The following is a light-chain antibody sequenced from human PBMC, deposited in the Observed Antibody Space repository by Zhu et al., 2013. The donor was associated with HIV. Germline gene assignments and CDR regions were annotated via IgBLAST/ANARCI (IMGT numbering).Light chain of an antibody. Sequence: DIVMTQSPDSLAVSLGERATINCKSSQSVLYSSNNKNYLAWYQQKPGQPPKLLIYAAYIRESGVPDRFSGSGSGTEFTLTISSLQAEDVAVYYCQQYYSTPRTFGQGTKVEIK. J-gene: IGKJ1*01. CDR1: QSVLYSSNNKNY. V-gene: IGKV4-1*01. CDR3: QQYYSTPRT. CDR2: AAY.